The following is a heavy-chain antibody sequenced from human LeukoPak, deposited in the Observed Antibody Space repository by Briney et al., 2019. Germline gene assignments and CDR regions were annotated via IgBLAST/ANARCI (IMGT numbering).Heavy chain of an antibody. J-gene: IGHJ3*02. Sequence: ASVKVSCKASGYTFTGYYMHWVRQAPGQGLEWMGWINPNSGGTNYAQKFQGRVTMTRDTSISTAYMELSRLRSDDTAVYHCARSSGDYDFAFDSWGQETMVTVSS. V-gene: IGHV1-2*02. CDR3: ARSSGDYDFAFDS. CDR2: INPNSGGT. D-gene: IGHD4-17*01. CDR1: GYTFTGYY.